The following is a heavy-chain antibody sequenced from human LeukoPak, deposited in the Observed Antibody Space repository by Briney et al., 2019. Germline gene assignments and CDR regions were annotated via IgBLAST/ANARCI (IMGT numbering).Heavy chain of an antibody. Sequence: GGSLRLSCAASGFTFSSYEMNWLRQAPGKGLDGVSYIRSSDTTIYYADSVKGRCTIFRNNAKNSVHLQMHRQRAEETAVYYCTSDSSNGYFFDFWGQGTLVTVSS. V-gene: IGHV3-48*03. CDR1: GFTFSSYE. CDR3: TSDSSNGYFFDF. CDR2: IRSSDTTI. D-gene: IGHD3-22*01. J-gene: IGHJ4*02.